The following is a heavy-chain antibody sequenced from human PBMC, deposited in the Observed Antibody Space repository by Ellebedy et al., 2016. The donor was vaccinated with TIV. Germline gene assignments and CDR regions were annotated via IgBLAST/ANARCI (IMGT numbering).Heavy chain of an antibody. J-gene: IGHJ4*02. D-gene: IGHD1-26*01. CDR1: GGTFSGYY. Sequence: MPSETLSLTCAVYGGTFSGYYWSWIRQPPGKGLEWIGEINHSGSTNYNPSLKSRVTVSVDTSKNQFSLKLSSVTAADTAVYYCARGLGGSPPPYWGQGTLVTVSS. V-gene: IGHV4-34*01. CDR3: ARGLGGSPPPY. CDR2: INHSGST.